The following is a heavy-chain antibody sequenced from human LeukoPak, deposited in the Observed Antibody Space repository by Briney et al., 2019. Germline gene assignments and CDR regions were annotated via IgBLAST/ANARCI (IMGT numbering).Heavy chain of an antibody. Sequence: ASVKVSCKASGYTFTDHYIHWVRQAPGQGLEWMGWMNPSDNGVNYAQKFQGRVAMTRDTSISTAYVEVTRLTSDDTAVYYCTTNAAALDYWGQGTLVTVSS. V-gene: IGHV1-2*02. CDR2: MNPSDNGV. CDR1: GYTFTDHY. J-gene: IGHJ4*02. CDR3: TTNAAALDY. D-gene: IGHD6-13*01.